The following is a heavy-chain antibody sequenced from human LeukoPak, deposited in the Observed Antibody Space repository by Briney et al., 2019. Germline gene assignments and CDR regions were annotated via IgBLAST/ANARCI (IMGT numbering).Heavy chain of an antibody. D-gene: IGHD2-15*01. CDR3: ARDLFGVVADYYFDY. CDR2: ISSSSSYI. V-gene: IGHV3-21*01. CDR1: GFTFSSYS. Sequence: GGSLRLSCAASGFTFSSYSMNWVRQAPGKGLEWVSSISSSSSYIYYADSVKGRFTISRDNAKNSLYLQMNSLRAEDTAVYYCARDLFGVVADYYFDYWGQGTLVTVSS. J-gene: IGHJ4*02.